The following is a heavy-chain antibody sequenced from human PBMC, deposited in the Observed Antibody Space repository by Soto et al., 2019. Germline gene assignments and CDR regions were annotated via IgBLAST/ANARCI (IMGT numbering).Heavy chain of an antibody. CDR1: GFTFNLYS. J-gene: IGHJ4*02. V-gene: IGHV3-21*01. CDR3: PRVGNEYSSSLTIDFDY. CDR2: ISSDSADI. Sequence: EVQLVESGGGLVKPGGSLRLSCAASGFTFNLYSMNWVRQSPGKGLEWVSSISSDSADIYYADSVKGRFSISRDNSKNALYLQMNSLRTEDTAVYYFPRVGNEYSSSLTIDFDYWGQGSLVTVSS. D-gene: IGHD6-6*01.